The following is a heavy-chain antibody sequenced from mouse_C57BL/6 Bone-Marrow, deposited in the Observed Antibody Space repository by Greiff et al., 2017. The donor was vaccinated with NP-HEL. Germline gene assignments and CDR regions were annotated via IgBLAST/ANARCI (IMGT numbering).Heavy chain of an antibody. V-gene: IGHV1-64*01. J-gene: IGHJ4*01. D-gene: IGHD1-1*01. Sequence: QVQLKQPGAELVKPGASVKLSCKASGYTFTSYWMHWVKQRPGQGLEWIGMIHPNSGSTNYNEKFKSKATLTVDKSSSTAYMQLSSLTSEDSAVYYCARGGYRITTVVDAMDYWGQGTSVTVSS. CDR1: GYTFTSYW. CDR2: IHPNSGST. CDR3: ARGGYRITTVVDAMDY.